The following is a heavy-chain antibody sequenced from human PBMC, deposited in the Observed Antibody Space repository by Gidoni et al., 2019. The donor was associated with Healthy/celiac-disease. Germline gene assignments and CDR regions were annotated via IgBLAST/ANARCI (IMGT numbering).Heavy chain of an antibody. CDR1: GGSFSGYY. Sequence: QVQLQQWGAGLLKPSETLSLTCAVYGGSFSGYYWSWIRQPPGKGLEWIGEINHSGSTNYNPSLKSRVTISVDTSKNQFSLKLSSVTAADTAVYYCARLWGCSSTSCYTDGMDVWGQGTTVTVSS. V-gene: IGHV4-34*01. J-gene: IGHJ6*02. CDR2: INHSGST. CDR3: ARLWGCSSTSCYTDGMDV. D-gene: IGHD2-2*02.